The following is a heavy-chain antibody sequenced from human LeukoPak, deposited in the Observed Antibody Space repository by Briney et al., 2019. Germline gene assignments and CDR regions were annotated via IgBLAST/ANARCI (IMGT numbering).Heavy chain of an antibody. J-gene: IGHJ6*03. Sequence: PSETLSLTCTVSGYSISSGYYWGWIRKPPGTGLEWMGSFFHSGNTYFNPSLKSRLTISVDTSKNQFSLKLTSVTAEDTAVYYCVRDPGDYYQYYMDVWGKGTTVTVSS. V-gene: IGHV4-38-2*02. D-gene: IGHD7-27*01. CDR3: VRDPGDYYQYYMDV. CDR2: FFHSGNT. CDR1: GYSISSGYY.